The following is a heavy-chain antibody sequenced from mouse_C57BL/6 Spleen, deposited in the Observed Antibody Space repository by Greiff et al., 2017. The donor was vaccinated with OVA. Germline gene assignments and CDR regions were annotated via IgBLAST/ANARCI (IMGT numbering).Heavy chain of an antibody. CDR1: GYTFTSYW. V-gene: IGHV1-50*01. CDR2: IDPSDSYT. CDR3: ARRGGVFFDY. J-gene: IGHJ2*01. Sequence: QVQLQQPGAELVKPGASVKLSCKASGYTFTSYWMQWVKQRPGQGLEWIGEIDPSDSYTNYNQKFKGKATLTVDTSSSTAYMQLSSLTSEGSAVYYCARRGGVFFDYWGQGTTLTVSS.